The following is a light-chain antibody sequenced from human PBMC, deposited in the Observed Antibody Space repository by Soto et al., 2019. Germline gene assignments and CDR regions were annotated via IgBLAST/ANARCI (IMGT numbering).Light chain of an antibody. Sequence: DIQMTQSPSTLSASVGDRVTITCRASQSISSWLAWYQQKPGKAPKLLIYDASYLERGVPSRFSGSGSGTEFTLTISDLQPDDLANYYCQQYNSFWTVGQGTKVEI. V-gene: IGKV1-5*01. CDR2: DAS. J-gene: IGKJ1*01. CDR3: QQYNSFWT. CDR1: QSISSW.